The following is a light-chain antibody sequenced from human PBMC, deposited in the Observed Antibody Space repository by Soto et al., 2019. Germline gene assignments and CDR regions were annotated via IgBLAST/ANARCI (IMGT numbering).Light chain of an antibody. CDR1: QNIGRF. CDR2: VAS. V-gene: IGKV1-39*01. Sequence: QTTPQPSSRSTSLGCRVPISYLAWQNIGRFLNRHQQKTGKAPNVLMNVASTSRSGVPSSFSGSGSGASFTLTISRLQHEDVDTYYCHQTYSTSFTFGRGNKVDI. J-gene: IGKJ1*01. CDR3: HQTYSTSFT.